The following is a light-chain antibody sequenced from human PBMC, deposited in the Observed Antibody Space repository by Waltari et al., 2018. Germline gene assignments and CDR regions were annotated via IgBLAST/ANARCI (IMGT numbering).Light chain of an antibody. CDR3: SSYTSSNTVL. CDR2: DVS. Sequence: QSALTQPASVSGSPGQSITIPCSGSRSDVGGYNYVSWYLQYPGQAPKLIIYDVSQRPSEISNRFSGSKSGSTASLTISGLQAEDEADYYCSSYTSSNTVLFGGGTKVTVL. J-gene: IGLJ2*01. CDR1: RSDVGGYNY. V-gene: IGLV2-14*03.